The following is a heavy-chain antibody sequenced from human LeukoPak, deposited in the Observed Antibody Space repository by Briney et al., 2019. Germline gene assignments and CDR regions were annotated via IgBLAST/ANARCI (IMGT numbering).Heavy chain of an antibody. V-gene: IGHV4-34*01. CDR3: AREGRLAAALEY. CDR1: GESFTTHY. Sequence: PSETLSLTCAVSGESFTTHYWSWIRQPPGKRLEWIGEINHSGTTNYNPSLKSRVAMSVDTSTKQFSLNLTYVTAADTAVYYCAREGRLAAALEYWGQGTLVTVSS. CDR2: INHSGTT. D-gene: IGHD6-13*01. J-gene: IGHJ4*02.